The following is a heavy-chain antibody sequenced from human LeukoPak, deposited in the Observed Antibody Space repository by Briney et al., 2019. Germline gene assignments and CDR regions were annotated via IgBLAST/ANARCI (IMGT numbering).Heavy chain of an antibody. J-gene: IGHJ4*02. CDR1: GFTFSNYA. CDR3: ASFTGSLSFDY. Sequence: GGSLRLSCAASGFTFSNYAMSWVRQAPGKGLEWVSTISGSGSNTYYADSVKGRFTISRDNSKNTLYLQMNSLRAEDTAVYYCASFTGSLSFDYWGQGTLVTVSS. D-gene: IGHD2-8*02. V-gene: IGHV3-23*01. CDR2: ISGSGSNT.